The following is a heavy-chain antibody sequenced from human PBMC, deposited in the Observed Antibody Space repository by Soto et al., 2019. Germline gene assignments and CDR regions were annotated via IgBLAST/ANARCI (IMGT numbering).Heavy chain of an antibody. CDR1: GGSISSYY. CDR3: ASGEGYYYDSSGYQPLDY. D-gene: IGHD3-22*01. V-gene: IGHV4-59*01. CDR2: IYYSGST. Sequence: TLSLTCTVSGGSISSYYWSWIRQPPGKGLEWIGYIYYSGSTNYNPSLKSRVTISVDTSKNQFSLKLSSVTAADTAVYYCASGEGYYYDSSGYQPLDYWGQGTLVTVSS. J-gene: IGHJ4*02.